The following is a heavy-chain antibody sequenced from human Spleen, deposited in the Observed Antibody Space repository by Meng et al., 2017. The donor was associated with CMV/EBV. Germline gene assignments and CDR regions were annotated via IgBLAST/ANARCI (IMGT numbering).Heavy chain of an antibody. CDR3: ARDSRWNDFWSDDPNGYYGMDV. J-gene: IGHJ6*02. V-gene: IGHV1-18*01. CDR1: GYSFTNYA. Sequence: ASVKVSCKTSGYSFTNYAIIWVRQAPGQGLEWMGWISAFNGHTSFAQNLQGRLTMTTDSSTGTGFMELRSLRSDDTAVYYCARDSRWNDFWSDDPNGYYGMDVWGQGTTVTVS. D-gene: IGHD3-3*01. CDR2: ISAFNGHT.